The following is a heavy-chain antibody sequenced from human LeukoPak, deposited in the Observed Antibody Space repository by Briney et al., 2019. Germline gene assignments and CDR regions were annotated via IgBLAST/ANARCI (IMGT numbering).Heavy chain of an antibody. CDR3: ARAGDSSSWYPGYYYMDV. V-gene: IGHV3-7*01. J-gene: IGHJ6*03. D-gene: IGHD6-13*01. CDR2: IKQDGSEK. Sequence: GGSLRLSCAASGFTFSSYWTSWVRQAPGKGLEWVANIKQDGSEKYYVDSVKGRFTISRDNAKNSLYLQMNSLRAEDTAVYYCARAGDSSSWYPGYYYMDVWGKGTTVTVSS. CDR1: GFTFSSYW.